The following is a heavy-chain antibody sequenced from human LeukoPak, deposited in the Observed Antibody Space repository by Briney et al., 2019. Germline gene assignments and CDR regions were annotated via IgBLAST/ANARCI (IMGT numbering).Heavy chain of an antibody. CDR3: GRDGDSSGYFYFDN. V-gene: IGHV3-30-3*01. Sequence: GGSLRLSCAASGFTFSSYAMHWVRQAPGMGLEWVAGILHDGSNKYYADSVKGRFTISRDNSKNTLSLQMNSLRADDTAVYYCGRDGDSSGYFYFDNWGQGTLVTVSS. CDR1: GFTFSSYA. J-gene: IGHJ4*02. CDR2: ILHDGSNK. D-gene: IGHD3-22*01.